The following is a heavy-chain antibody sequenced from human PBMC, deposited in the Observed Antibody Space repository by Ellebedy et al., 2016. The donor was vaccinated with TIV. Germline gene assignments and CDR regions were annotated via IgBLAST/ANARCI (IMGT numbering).Heavy chain of an antibody. CDR3: ARGARAADWDYDAFDI. CDR1: GGTFSSYA. V-gene: IGHV1-69*13. D-gene: IGHD6-13*01. Sequence: SVKVSXXASGGTFSSYAISWVRQAPGQGLEWMGGIIPIFGTANYAQKFQGRVTITADESTSTAYMELSSLRSEDTAVYYCARGARAADWDYDAFDIWGQGTMVTVSS. J-gene: IGHJ3*02. CDR2: IIPIFGTA.